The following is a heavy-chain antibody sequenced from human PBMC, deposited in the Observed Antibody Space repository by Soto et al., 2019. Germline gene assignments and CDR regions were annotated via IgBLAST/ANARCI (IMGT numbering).Heavy chain of an antibody. J-gene: IGHJ5*02. V-gene: IGHV4-59*01. CDR2: IYYSGST. CDR1: GGSISSYY. CDR3: AREKEYSSSWYWFDP. D-gene: IGHD6-13*01. Sequence: SETLSLTCTVSGGSISSYYWSWIRQPPGKGLEWIGYIYYSGSTNYNPSLKSRVTISVDTSKTQFSLKLSSVTAADTAVYYCAREKEYSSSWYWFDPWGQGTLVTVSS.